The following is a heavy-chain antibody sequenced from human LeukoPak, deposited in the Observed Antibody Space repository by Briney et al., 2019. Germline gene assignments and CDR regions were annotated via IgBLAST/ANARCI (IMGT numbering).Heavy chain of an antibody. CDR2: VYHSGST. D-gene: IGHD6-6*01. J-gene: IGHJ4*02. V-gene: IGHV4-38-2*02. CDR1: GHSTGSDYY. Sequence: NSSETLSLTCTVSGHSTGSDYYWGWIRQSPGKGLEWIGSVYHSGSTYYNPSLKSRVSISVDTSKNQFFLKVMSVTAADTAVYYCATESPMTARLFDNWGQGTLVTVSS. CDR3: ATESPMTARLFDN.